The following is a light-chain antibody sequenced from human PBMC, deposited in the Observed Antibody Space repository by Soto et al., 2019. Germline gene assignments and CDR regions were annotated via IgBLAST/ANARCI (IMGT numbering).Light chain of an antibody. V-gene: IGKV1-5*01. CDR1: HRISTW. CDR3: KQYKSYWK. Sequence: DIQMPQSHSTLSGSVVYVVPITCRASHRISTWLAFHQQTPGKAPKILISDDSSLETGVPSRFSGSGSATEFTLTINSLKPDDSETYYCKQYKSYWKFGKGTTVDIK. J-gene: IGKJ1*01. CDR2: DDS.